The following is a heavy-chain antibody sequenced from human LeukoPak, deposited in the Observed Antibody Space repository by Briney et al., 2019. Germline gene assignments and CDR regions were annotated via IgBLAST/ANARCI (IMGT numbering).Heavy chain of an antibody. CDR1: GGSFSGYY. J-gene: IGHJ4*02. Sequence: PSETLSLTCAVYGGSFSGYYWSWIRQPPGKGLEWIGEINHSGSTNYNPSLKSRVTISVDTSKNQFSLKLSSVTAADTAVYYCARDPPLSIVGATVGNWGQGTLVTVSS. V-gene: IGHV4-34*01. D-gene: IGHD1-26*01. CDR2: INHSGST. CDR3: ARDPPLSIVGATVGN.